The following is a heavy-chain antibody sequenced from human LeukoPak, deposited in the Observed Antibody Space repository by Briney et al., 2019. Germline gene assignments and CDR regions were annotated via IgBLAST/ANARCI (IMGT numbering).Heavy chain of an antibody. D-gene: IGHD2-2*01. Sequence: PGGSLRLSCAASGFTFSSYGMHWVRQAPGKGLEWVAFIRYDGSNKYYADSVKGRFTISRDNSKNTLYLQMNSLRAEDTAVYYCAKDWGYCSSTSCSEFDPWGQGTLVTVSS. CDR2: IRYDGSNK. J-gene: IGHJ5*02. CDR1: GFTFSSYG. V-gene: IGHV3-30*02. CDR3: AKDWGYCSSTSCSEFDP.